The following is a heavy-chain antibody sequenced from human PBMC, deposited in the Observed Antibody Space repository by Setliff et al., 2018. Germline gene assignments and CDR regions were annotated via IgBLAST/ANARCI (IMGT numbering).Heavy chain of an antibody. V-gene: IGHV3-23*01. D-gene: IGHD4-4*01. CDR2: ISSTITST. CDR1: GFTFSSSA. CDR3: AKDTGYYFDS. J-gene: IGHJ4*02. Sequence: PGGSLRLSCAASGFTFSSSAMAWVRQAPGKGLEWVSAISSTITSTYYADSVKGRFTISRDNSKNTLYLQMNSLRGEDTAVYYCAKDTGYYFDSWGQGTLVTVSS.